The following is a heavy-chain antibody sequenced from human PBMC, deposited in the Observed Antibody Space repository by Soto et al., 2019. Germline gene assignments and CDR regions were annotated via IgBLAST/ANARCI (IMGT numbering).Heavy chain of an antibody. CDR3: ARSQGSSTSLEIYYYYYYGMTS. CDR1: GGTFSSYA. CDR2: IIPISDTT. J-gene: IGHJ6*02. V-gene: IGHV1-69*01. Sequence: QVPLVQSGAEVKKPGSSVKVSCKASGGTFSSYAISWVRQAPGQGLEWMGGIIPISDTTNYAQKFQGRVTITADESTSTAYMELSSLRSEDTAVYYCARSQGSSTSLEIYYYYYYGMTSGAKGPRSPSP. D-gene: IGHD2-2*01.